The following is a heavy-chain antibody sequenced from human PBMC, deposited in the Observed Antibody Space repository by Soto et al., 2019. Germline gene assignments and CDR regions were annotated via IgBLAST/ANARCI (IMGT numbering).Heavy chain of an antibody. CDR2: INYSGNT. V-gene: IGHV4-30-4*01. Sequence: LSLTCKVSVGSISNPDYYWSWIRQPPGKGLEWIGYINYSGNTYYNPSLKSRVFISVDTSKNQISLRLSSVTAADTAVYYCARVFTLTYNWFDPWGQGTLVTVSS. CDR3: ARVFTLTYNWFDP. J-gene: IGHJ5*02. CDR1: VGSISNPDYY. D-gene: IGHD3-22*01.